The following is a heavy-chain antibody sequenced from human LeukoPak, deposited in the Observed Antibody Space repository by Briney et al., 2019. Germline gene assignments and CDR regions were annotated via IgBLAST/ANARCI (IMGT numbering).Heavy chain of an antibody. CDR2: ISYNGNTK. CDR1: GFTFTHYG. V-gene: IGHV3-30*03. Sequence: PGGSLRLSCVASGFTFTHYGFHWVRQAPGKALEWVSFISYNGNTKYGDSVKGRFTISRDNAKNSLYLQMNSLRAEDTAVYYCARVGTMIVVVDAFDIWGQGTMVTVSS. J-gene: IGHJ3*02. D-gene: IGHD3-22*01. CDR3: ARVGTMIVVVDAFDI.